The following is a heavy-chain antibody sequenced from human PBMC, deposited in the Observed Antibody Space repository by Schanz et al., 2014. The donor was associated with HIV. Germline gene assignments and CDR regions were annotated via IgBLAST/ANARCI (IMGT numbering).Heavy chain of an antibody. J-gene: IGHJ3*02. CDR1: GFTFSSYA. D-gene: IGHD6-19*01. CDR3: ARSPWLRDDGLDI. V-gene: IGHV3-9*01. CDR2: ISWNSGSI. Sequence: EVQLVESGGGLVQPGGSLRLSCAASGFTFSSYAMHWVRQVPGKGLEWVSSISWNSGSIDYADSAKGRFTISRDNAKNSLYLQLNSLRAEDTAVYYCARSPWLRDDGLDIWGQGTMVTVSS.